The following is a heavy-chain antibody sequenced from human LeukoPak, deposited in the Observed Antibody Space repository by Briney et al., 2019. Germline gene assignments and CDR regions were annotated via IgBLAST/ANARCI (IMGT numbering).Heavy chain of an antibody. Sequence: GGSLRLSCAASGFTFNNYAMSWVRQAPGKGLEWVSAISGSGRDTYYADSMKGRFTISRDNSQNTLYLQMNSPRAEDTAVYYCAKDQVGVHYNWGQGTLVTVSS. CDR2: ISGSGRDT. D-gene: IGHD1-26*01. CDR1: GFTFNNYA. V-gene: IGHV3-23*01. CDR3: AKDQVGVHYN. J-gene: IGHJ4*02.